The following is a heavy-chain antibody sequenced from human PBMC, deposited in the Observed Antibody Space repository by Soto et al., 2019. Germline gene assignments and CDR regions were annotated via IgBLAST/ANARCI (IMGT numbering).Heavy chain of an antibody. CDR2: INSDGSSA. CDR3: VLRFLEWSYIDY. D-gene: IGHD3-3*01. V-gene: IGHV3-74*01. CDR1: GFTFSSYW. J-gene: IGHJ4*02. Sequence: PGGSLRLSCAASGFTFSSYWMHWVRQAPGKGLVWVSRINSDGSSASYADSVKGRFTISRDNAKNTLYLQMNSLRAEDTAVYYCVLRFLEWSYIDYWGQGTLVTVSS.